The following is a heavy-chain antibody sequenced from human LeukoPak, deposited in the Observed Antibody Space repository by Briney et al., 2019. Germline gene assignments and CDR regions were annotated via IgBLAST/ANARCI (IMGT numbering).Heavy chain of an antibody. V-gene: IGHV1-3*01. D-gene: IGHD3-10*01. CDR3: ARLNGSGSYYTIFDY. J-gene: IGHJ4*02. CDR2: INAGNGNT. Sequence: EASVKVSCKAFGYTFTSYAMHWVRQAPGQRLEWMGWINAGNGNTKYSQKFQGRVTITRGTSASTAYMELSSLRSEDTAVYYCARLNGSGSYYTIFDYWGQGTLVTVSS. CDR1: GYTFTSYA.